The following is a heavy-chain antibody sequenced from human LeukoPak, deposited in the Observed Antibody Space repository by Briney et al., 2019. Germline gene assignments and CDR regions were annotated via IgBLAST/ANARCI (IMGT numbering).Heavy chain of an antibody. J-gene: IGHJ4*02. CDR3: TKRQRNHNFDY. D-gene: IGHD1-14*01. CDR1: GFTFSTYA. V-gene: IGHV3-23*01. CDR2: ISGSGAST. Sequence: GGSLRLSCAASGFTFSTYAMGWVRQAPGKGLELVSAISGSGASTFYADSVKGRFTISRDNSKNTLYLQMDSLRAEDTAVYYCTKRQRNHNFDYWGQGTLVTVSS.